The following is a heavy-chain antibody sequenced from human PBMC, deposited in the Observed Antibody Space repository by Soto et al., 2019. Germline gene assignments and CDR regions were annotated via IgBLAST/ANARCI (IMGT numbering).Heavy chain of an antibody. CDR3: AQALVFTGGDGFDI. V-gene: IGHV4-31*02. D-gene: IGHD1-1*01. Sequence: QVRLQEWGPGLVKPSQTLSLKCSVSGGSITTGGRYWSWIRQLPGKGLEWIGDIYYIGNTYYNASLKSGVTISVEAAKHQFSLKLSSVTAAETAVYYCAQALVFTGGDGFDIWGQGRLVTVSS. CDR1: GGSITTGGRY. CDR2: IYYIGNT. J-gene: IGHJ3*02.